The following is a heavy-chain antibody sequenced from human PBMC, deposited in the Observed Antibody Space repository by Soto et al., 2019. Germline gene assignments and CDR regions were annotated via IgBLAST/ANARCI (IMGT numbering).Heavy chain of an antibody. CDR3: ASQESYCGGDCYSGEGDY. V-gene: IGHV1-46*01. J-gene: IGHJ4*02. D-gene: IGHD2-21*02. CDR2: INPSGGST. Sequence: ASVKVSCKASGYTFTSYYMHWVRQAPGQGXEWMGIINPSGGSTSYAQKFQGRVTMTRDTSTSTVYMELSSPRSEDTAVYYCASQESYCGGDCYSGEGDYWGQGTLVTVSS. CDR1: GYTFTSYY.